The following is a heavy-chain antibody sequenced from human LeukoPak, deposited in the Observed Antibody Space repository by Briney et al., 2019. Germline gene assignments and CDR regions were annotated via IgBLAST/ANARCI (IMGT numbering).Heavy chain of an antibody. V-gene: IGHV1-69*05. D-gene: IGHD6-19*01. Sequence: GASVKVSCKASGGTFSSYAISWVRQAPGQGLEWMGGIIPIFGTANYAQKFQGRVTIPTDESTSTAYMELSSLRSEDTAVYYCARKRPAVVAGKSGGYYFDYWGQGTLVTVSS. J-gene: IGHJ4*02. CDR2: IIPIFGTA. CDR3: ARKRPAVVAGKSGGYYFDY. CDR1: GGTFSSYA.